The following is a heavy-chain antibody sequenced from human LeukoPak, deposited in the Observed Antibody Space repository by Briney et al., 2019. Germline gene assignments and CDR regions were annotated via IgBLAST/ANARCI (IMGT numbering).Heavy chain of an antibody. J-gene: IGHJ6*02. CDR1: GYTFTSYG. Sequence: ASVKVSFKASGYTFTSYGISWVRQAPGQGLEWMGWISAYNGNTNYAQKLQGRVTMTTDTSTSTAYMELRSLRSDDTAVYYCARGRDIVVVPAAIASYYYYYGMDVWGQGTTVTVSS. CDR2: ISAYNGNT. V-gene: IGHV1-18*01. CDR3: ARGRDIVVVPAAIASYYYYYGMDV. D-gene: IGHD2-2*02.